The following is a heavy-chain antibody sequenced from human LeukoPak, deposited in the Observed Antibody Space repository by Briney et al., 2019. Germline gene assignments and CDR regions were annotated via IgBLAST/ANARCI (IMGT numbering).Heavy chain of an antibody. Sequence: GASVKVSCKASGYTFTSYGISWVRQAPGQGLEWMGWISAYNGNTNYAQKLQGRVTMTTDTSTSTAYMELRSLRSDDTAVYYCAREVDYGSGSYAFDTWGQGTMVTVSS. V-gene: IGHV1-18*01. CDR1: GYTFTSYG. J-gene: IGHJ3*02. D-gene: IGHD3-10*01. CDR3: AREVDYGSGSYAFDT. CDR2: ISAYNGNT.